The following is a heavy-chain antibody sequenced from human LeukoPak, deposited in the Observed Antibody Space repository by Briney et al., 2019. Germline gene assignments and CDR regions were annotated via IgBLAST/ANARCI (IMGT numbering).Heavy chain of an antibody. CDR1: GGSISSSSYY. CDR3: AREAVAGKFDY. J-gene: IGHJ4*02. CDR2: IYYSGST. Sequence: SETLSLTCTVSGGSISSSSYYWGWIRQPPGKGLEWIGSIYYSGSTNYNPSLKSRVTISVDTSKNQFSLKLSSVTAADTAVYYCAREAVAGKFDYWGQGTLVTVSS. V-gene: IGHV4-39*07. D-gene: IGHD6-19*01.